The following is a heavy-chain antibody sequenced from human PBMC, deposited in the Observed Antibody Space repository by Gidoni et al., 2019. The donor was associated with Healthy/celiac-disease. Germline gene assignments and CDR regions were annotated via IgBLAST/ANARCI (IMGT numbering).Heavy chain of an antibody. V-gene: IGHV4-34*01. J-gene: IGHJ6*02. D-gene: IGHD2-2*02. CDR1: GGSFSGYY. CDR2: INHSGST. CDR3: ARDRRAYYCSSTSCYNYYYGMDV. Sequence: QVQLQQWRAGLLKPSETLSLSCAVYGGSFSGYYWSWIRQPPGKGLEWIGEINHSGSTNYNPSLKSRVTISVDTSKNQFSLKLSSVTAADTAVYYCARDRRAYYCSSTSCYNYYYGMDVWGQGTTVTVSS.